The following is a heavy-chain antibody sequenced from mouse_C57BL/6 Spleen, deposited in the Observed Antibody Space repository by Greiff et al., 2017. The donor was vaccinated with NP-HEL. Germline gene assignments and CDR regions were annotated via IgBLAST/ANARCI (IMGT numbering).Heavy chain of an antibody. V-gene: IGHV5-9-1*02. D-gene: IGHD1-1*01. CDR1: GFTFSSYA. CDR3: TRCYYGSREPAWFAY. J-gene: IGHJ3*01. Sequence: EVQRVESGEGLVKPGGSLKLSCAASGFTFSSYAMSWVRQTPEKRLEWVAYISSGGDYIYYADTVKGRFTISRDNARNTLYLQMSSLKSEDTAMYYCTRCYYGSREPAWFAYWGQGTLVTVSA. CDR2: ISSGGDYI.